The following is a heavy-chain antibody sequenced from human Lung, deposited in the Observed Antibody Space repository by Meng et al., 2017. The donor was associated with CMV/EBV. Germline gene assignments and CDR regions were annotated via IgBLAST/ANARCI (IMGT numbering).Heavy chain of an antibody. CDR2: INPGGST. J-gene: IGHJ4*03. V-gene: IGHV1-46*01. CDR1: GYSFTSYH. Sequence: ASVKVSCKASGYSFTSYHMHWVRQAPGQGLEWMGMINPGGSTIYAQKFQGRVTMPRDTSTSIVYMELKSLRSEDTAVYYCVVNLGDFSNYASSFDYWGHRTLVTLSS. CDR3: VVNLGDFSNYASSFDY. D-gene: IGHD4-11*01.